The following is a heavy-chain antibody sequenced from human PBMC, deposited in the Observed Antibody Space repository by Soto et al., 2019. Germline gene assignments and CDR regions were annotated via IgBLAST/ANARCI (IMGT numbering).Heavy chain of an antibody. D-gene: IGHD4-17*01. J-gene: IGHJ6*03. CDR3: ARGSTDYYYYYMDV. Sequence: SETLSLTCTVSGGSISSYYWSWIRQPPGKGLEWIGYIYYSGSTNYNPSLKSRVTISVDTSKNQFSLKLSSVTAADTAFYYCARGSTDYYYYYMDVWGKGTTVTVSS. CDR1: GGSISSYY. V-gene: IGHV4-59*01. CDR2: IYYSGST.